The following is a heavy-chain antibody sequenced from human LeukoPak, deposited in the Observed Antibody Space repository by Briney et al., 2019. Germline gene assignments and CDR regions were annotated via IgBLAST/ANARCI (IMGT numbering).Heavy chain of an antibody. Sequence: GGSLRLSCAASGFTFSSYAMSWVRLAPGKGVEWVSTINDGGGDTYYADSVRGRFTISRDNSEGTLFLQMNRLRAEDTAMYYCGGYISGFYDYWGQGTPVTVSS. CDR3: GGYISGFYDY. J-gene: IGHJ4*02. CDR2: INDGGGDT. CDR1: GFTFSSYA. V-gene: IGHV3-23*01. D-gene: IGHD6-19*01.